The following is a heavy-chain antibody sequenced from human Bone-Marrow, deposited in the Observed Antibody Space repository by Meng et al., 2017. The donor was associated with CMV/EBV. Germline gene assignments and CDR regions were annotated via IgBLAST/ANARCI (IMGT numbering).Heavy chain of an antibody. Sequence: SVKVSCKASGGTFSSYAISWVRQAPGQGLEWMGGIIPIFGTANYAQKFQGRVTITTDESTSTAYTELSSLRSEDTAVYYCARGGGWPSVYYFDYWGQGTLVTVSS. CDR1: GGTFSSYA. CDR2: IIPIFGTA. CDR3: ARGGGWPSVYYFDY. V-gene: IGHV1-69*05. D-gene: IGHD1-26*01. J-gene: IGHJ4*02.